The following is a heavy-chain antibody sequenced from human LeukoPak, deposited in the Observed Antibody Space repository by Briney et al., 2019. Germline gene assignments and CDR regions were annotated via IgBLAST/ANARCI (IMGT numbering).Heavy chain of an antibody. V-gene: IGHV1-18*01. J-gene: IGHJ3*02. CDR1: GYTFTSYG. CDR2: ISAYNGNT. D-gene: IGHD1-26*01. CDR3: ARVLRGSVEAWRYSGSYVEIDAFDI. Sequence: GASVKVSCKASGYTFTSYGISWVRQAPGQGLEWMGWISAYNGNTNYAQKLQGRVTMTTDTPTSTAYMELRSLRSDDTAVYYCARVLRGSVEAWRYSGSYVEIDAFDIWGQGTMVTVSS.